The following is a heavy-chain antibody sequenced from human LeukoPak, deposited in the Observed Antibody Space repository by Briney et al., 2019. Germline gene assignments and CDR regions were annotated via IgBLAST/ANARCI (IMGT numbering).Heavy chain of an antibody. J-gene: IGHJ4*02. Sequence: SETLSLTCTVSGGSISSYYWSWIRQPPGKGLVWIGYIYYSGSTNYNPSLKSRVTISVDTSKNQFSLKLSSVTAADTAVYYCARVTYYDYVWGSYRTYYFDYWGQGTLVTVSS. CDR2: IYYSGST. CDR3: ARVTYYDYVWGSYRTYYFDY. D-gene: IGHD3-16*02. V-gene: IGHV4-59*01. CDR1: GGSISSYY.